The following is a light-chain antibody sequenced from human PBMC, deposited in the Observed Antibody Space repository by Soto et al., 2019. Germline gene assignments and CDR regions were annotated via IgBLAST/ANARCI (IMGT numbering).Light chain of an antibody. J-gene: IGKJ1*01. CDR2: KAS. Sequence: DIQMTQSPATLSGSVGDRVTITCRASQTISSWLAWYQQKPGKAPKLLIYKASTLKSGVPSRFSGSGSGTEFTLTISSLKPDDFAPYYRQHYNSYAEACGKGTKVELK. CDR3: QHYNSYAEA. CDR1: QTISSW. V-gene: IGKV1-5*03.